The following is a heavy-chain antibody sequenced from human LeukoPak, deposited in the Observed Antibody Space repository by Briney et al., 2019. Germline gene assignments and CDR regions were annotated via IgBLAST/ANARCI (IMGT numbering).Heavy chain of an antibody. D-gene: IGHD6-13*01. CDR2: FDPEDGET. J-gene: IGHJ6*03. CDR1: GYTLTKLS. Sequence: ASVKVSCKVSGYTLTKLSMHWVRQAPGKGLEWMGGFDPEDGETIYAQKFQGRVTMTEDTSTDTAYMELSSLRSEDTAVYYCATGRFSSSPYYSYDSMDVWGKGTTVTVSS. V-gene: IGHV1-24*01. CDR3: ATGRFSSSPYYSYDSMDV.